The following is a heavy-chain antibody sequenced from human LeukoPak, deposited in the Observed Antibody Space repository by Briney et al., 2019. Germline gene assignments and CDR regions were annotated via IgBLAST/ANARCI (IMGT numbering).Heavy chain of an antibody. Sequence: ASVKVSCKASGYTFTNYYMHWVRRAPGQGLEWMGIINPSGGSTSYAQKFQGRVTMTRDTSTSTVYMELSRLRSEDTAVYYCATLAFGVVIIDFWGQGTLVTVSS. CDR3: ATLAFGVVIIDF. V-gene: IGHV1-46*01. D-gene: IGHD3-3*01. CDR2: INPSGGST. CDR1: GYTFTNYY. J-gene: IGHJ4*02.